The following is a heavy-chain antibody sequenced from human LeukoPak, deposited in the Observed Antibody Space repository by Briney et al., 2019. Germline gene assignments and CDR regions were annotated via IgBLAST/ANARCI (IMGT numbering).Heavy chain of an antibody. V-gene: IGHV3-48*01. J-gene: IGHJ4*02. D-gene: IGHD3-9*01. CDR2: ISSSGSTI. CDR1: GFIFSSYV. Sequence: GGSLRLSCAASGFIFSSYVMTWVRQAPGKGLESVSYISSSGSTILYADSVKGRFTISRDNSKNTLYLQMNSLTAEDTAVYYCAKGFLTGYLYYFGYWGQGTLVTVSS. CDR3: AKGFLTGYLYYFGY.